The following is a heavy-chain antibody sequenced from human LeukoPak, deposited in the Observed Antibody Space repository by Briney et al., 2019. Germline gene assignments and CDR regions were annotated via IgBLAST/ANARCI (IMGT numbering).Heavy chain of an antibody. CDR2: INHSGSA. J-gene: IGHJ4*02. CDR1: GGSFSGYY. V-gene: IGHV4-34*01. D-gene: IGHD6-13*01. Sequence: PSETLSLTCAVYGGSFSGYYWSWIRQPPGKGLEWIGEINHSGSANYNPSLKSRVTISVDTSKNQFSLKLSSVTAADTAVYYCARGRDSSSWYWGLSYYFDYWGQGTLVTVSS. CDR3: ARGRDSSSWYWGLSYYFDY.